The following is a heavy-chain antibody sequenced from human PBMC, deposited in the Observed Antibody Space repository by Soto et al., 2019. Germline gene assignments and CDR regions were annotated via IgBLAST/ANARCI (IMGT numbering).Heavy chain of an antibody. J-gene: IGHJ4*02. CDR2: IYHSGST. D-gene: IGHD5-12*01. Sequence: SETLSLTCSVSGASITSYYWSWIRQPPGKGLEWIGYIYHSGSTNYNPSLKSRVTISVDASKNQFSLKLSSVTAADTAVYYCARVDMVAYYFDYWGQGTLVTVSS. CDR3: ARVDMVAYYFDY. V-gene: IGHV4-59*01. CDR1: GASITSYY.